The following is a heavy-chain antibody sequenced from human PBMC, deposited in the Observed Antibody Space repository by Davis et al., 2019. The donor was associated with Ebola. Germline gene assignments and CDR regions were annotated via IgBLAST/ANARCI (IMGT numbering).Heavy chain of an antibody. CDR1: GGSISSGGYY. D-gene: IGHD3-3*01. V-gene: IGHV4-31*03. CDR3: ARSGLSFGVVKYHYGMDV. CDR2: IYYSGSI. Sequence: SETLSLTCTVSGGSISSGGYYWSWIRQHPGKGLEWIGYIYYSGSIYYNPSLKSRVTISVDTSKNQFSLKLSSVTAADTAVYYCARSGLSFGVVKYHYGMDVWGKGTTVTVSS. J-gene: IGHJ6*04.